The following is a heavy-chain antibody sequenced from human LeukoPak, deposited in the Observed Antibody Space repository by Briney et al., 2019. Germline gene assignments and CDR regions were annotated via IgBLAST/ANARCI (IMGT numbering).Heavy chain of an antibody. V-gene: IGHV4-39*07. Sequence: PSETLSLTCTVSGGSISSSSYYWGWIRQPPGKGLEWIGSIYYSGSTYYNPSLKSRVTISVDTSKNQFSLKLSSVTAADTAVYYCARDRSPASSGYSYFDYWGQGTLVTVSS. J-gene: IGHJ4*02. D-gene: IGHD3-22*01. CDR1: GGSISSSSYY. CDR3: ARDRSPASSGYSYFDY. CDR2: IYYSGST.